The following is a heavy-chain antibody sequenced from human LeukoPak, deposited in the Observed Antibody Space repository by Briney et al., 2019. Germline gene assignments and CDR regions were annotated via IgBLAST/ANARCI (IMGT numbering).Heavy chain of an antibody. CDR2: INPNSGGT. D-gene: IGHD3-10*01. V-gene: IGHV1-2*04. CDR3: ARTGPMVVRGVDPYYYGMDV. CDR1: GYTFTGYY. J-gene: IGHJ6*02. Sequence: ASVKVSCKASGYTFTGYYMHWVRQAPGQGLEWMGWINPNSGGTNYAQKFQGWVTMTRDTSISTAYMELSRLRSDDTAVYYCARTGPMVVRGVDPYYYGMDVWGQGTTVTVSS.